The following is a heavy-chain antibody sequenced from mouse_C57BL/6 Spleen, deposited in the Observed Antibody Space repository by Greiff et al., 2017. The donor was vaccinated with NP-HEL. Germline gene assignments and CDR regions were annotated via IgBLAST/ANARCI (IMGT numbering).Heavy chain of an antibody. CDR2: INPNNGGT. D-gene: IGHD3-2*02. J-gene: IGHJ2*01. V-gene: IGHV1-26*01. Sequence: VQLQQSGPELVKPGASVKISCKASGYTFTDYYMNWVKQSHGKSLEWIGDINPNNGGTSYNQKFKGKATLTVDKSSSTAYMELRSLTSEDSAVYYCARGELRLNYWGQGTTLTVSS. CDR3: ARGELRLNY. CDR1: GYTFTDYY.